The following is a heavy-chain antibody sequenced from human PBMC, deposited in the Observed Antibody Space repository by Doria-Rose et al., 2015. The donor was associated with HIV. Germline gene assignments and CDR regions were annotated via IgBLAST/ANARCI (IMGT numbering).Heavy chain of an antibody. J-gene: IGHJ6*03. Sequence: QVQLQESGPGLVKPAETLSLTCTVSGGSISSHYWNWIRQPPGKGLEWIGYIYSSGSTHYNSSLKSRVTISIAAPKTQFPLKLSSVTAADTAVYYCARFRPSRGIYYSLDVWGKGTTVTVSS. V-gene: IGHV4-4*09. CDR1: GGSISSHY. CDR2: IYSSGST. CDR3: ARFRPSRGIYYSLDV. D-gene: IGHD3-10*01.